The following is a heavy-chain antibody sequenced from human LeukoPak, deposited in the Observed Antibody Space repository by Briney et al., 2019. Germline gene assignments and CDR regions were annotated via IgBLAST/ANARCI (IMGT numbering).Heavy chain of an antibody. CDR2: ISGSGGST. J-gene: IGHJ6*03. V-gene: IGHV3-23*01. D-gene: IGHD3-10*01. Sequence: GGSLRLSCAASGFTFSSYAMSWVRQAPGKGLEWVSAISGSGGSTYYADSVKGRFTISRDNSKNTLYLQVNSLRAEDTAVYYCAKRGFGELLGYYYYYMDVWGKGTTVTVSS. CDR3: AKRGFGELLGYYYYYMDV. CDR1: GFTFSSYA.